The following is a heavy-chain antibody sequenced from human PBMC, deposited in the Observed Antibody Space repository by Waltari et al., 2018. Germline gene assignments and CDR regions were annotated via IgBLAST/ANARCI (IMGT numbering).Heavy chain of an antibody. CDR1: GFTFGYYA. CDR2: IRTKDAGETT. V-gene: IGHV3-49*03. CDR3: SRAGSRQLWRLPDY. Sequence: EVQLVESGGGLVQPGRSLRLSCTASGFTFGYYAMSWFRQVPGKGLEGVGLIRTKDAGETTEYAESVKGRCTGSREDSKNIAYLQMNSLKTEDTAVYYCSRAGSRQLWRLPDYWGQGALVTVSS. J-gene: IGHJ4*02. D-gene: IGHD5-18*01.